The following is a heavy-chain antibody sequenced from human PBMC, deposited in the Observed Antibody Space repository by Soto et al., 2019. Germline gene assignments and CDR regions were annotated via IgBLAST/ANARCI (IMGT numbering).Heavy chain of an antibody. J-gene: IGHJ4*02. CDR2: IYYSGST. Sequence: SETLSLTCTVSGGPITSSYYWGWIRQPPGKGLEWIGSIYYSGSTYYNPSLKSRVTISVDTSKNQFSLKLSSVTAADTAVYYCATIPATTILTDYWGQGTLVTVSS. D-gene: IGHD2-2*02. CDR3: ATIPATTILTDY. CDR1: GGPITSSYY. V-gene: IGHV4-39*01.